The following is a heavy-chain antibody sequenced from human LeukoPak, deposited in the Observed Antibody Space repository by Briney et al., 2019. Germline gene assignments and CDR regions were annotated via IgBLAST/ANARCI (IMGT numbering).Heavy chain of an antibody. CDR2: ISGSGGST. D-gene: IGHD3-9*01. Sequence: GGSLRLSCAASGFTFSSYAMSWVRQAPGKGLEWVSAISGSGGSTYYADSVKGRFTISRDNSKNTLYLQMNSLGAEDTAVYYCKYYDISYGMDVWGQGTTVTVSS. J-gene: IGHJ6*02. CDR1: GFTFSSYA. V-gene: IGHV3-23*01. CDR3: KYYDISYGMDV.